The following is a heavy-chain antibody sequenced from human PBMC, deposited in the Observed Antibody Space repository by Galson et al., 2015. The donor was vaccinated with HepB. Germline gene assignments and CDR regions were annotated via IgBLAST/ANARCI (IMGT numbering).Heavy chain of an antibody. CDR3: ASFGGSYIGG. V-gene: IGHV3-53*01. CDR1: GFSVNDNN. D-gene: IGHD3-16*01. CDR2: VHGNGDI. J-gene: IGHJ4*02. Sequence: SLRLSCAASGFSVNDNNVCWVRQAPGKGLEWVSVVHGNGDIYYADSVKGRFSPSRDIRMNTLSLHMKSLRAEDTAMYYCASFGGSYIGGWGQGTLVTVSS.